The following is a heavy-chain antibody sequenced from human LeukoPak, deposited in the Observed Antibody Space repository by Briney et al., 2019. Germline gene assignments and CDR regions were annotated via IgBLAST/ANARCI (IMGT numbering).Heavy chain of an antibody. J-gene: IGHJ4*02. D-gene: IGHD6-13*01. CDR2: ISSSGGSA. Sequence: GGSLRLSCAASGFTFSTYAMSWVRQAPGKGLEWVSGISSSGGSANYADSVKGRFTISRDNAKNSLYLQMNSLRAEDTAVYYCAREDGYSSSWYSDYWGQGTLVTVSS. CDR3: AREDGYSSSWYSDY. V-gene: IGHV3-23*01. CDR1: GFTFSTYA.